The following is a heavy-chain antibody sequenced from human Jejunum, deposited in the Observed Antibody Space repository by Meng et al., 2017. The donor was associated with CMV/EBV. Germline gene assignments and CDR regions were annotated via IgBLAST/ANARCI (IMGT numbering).Heavy chain of an antibody. V-gene: IGHV3-23*01. D-gene: IGHD2-2*01. J-gene: IGHJ4*02. CDR2: VGNTGTYS. CDR1: GFRFSNYA. CDR3: AKDGYCSSSSCHDY. Sequence: SGFRFSNYAMSWARQAPGKGLEWVSTVGNTGTYSYYADSLKGRFTISRDNSKDTLYLQMNSLRDEDTALYYCAKDGYCSSSSCHDYWGQGTLVTVSS.